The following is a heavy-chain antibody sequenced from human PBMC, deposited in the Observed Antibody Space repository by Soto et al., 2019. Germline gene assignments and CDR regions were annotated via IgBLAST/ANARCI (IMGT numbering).Heavy chain of an antibody. CDR1: GYTFTGYY. V-gene: IGHV1-2*02. CDR2: INPNSGGT. Sequence: GASVKVSCKASGYTFTGYYMHWVRQAPGQGLEWMGWINPNSGGTNYAQKFQGRVTMTRDTSISTAYMELSRLRSDDTAVYYCARYQLYSTDWGEDYFDYWGQGTLVTVSS. J-gene: IGHJ4*02. CDR3: ARYQLYSTDWGEDYFDY. D-gene: IGHD2-8*01.